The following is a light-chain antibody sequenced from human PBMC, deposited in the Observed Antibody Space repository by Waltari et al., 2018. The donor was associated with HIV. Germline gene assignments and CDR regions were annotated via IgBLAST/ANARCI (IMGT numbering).Light chain of an antibody. J-gene: IGLJ3*02. V-gene: IGLV1-51*01. CDR1: SSNIGNNY. Sequence: QSVLTQPPSVSAAPGQKVTISCSGSSSNIGNNYVSWYQQVPGTATKLLIYNNNKRPSGIPDRFSGSKSGTSATLGITGLQTGDEADYYCGTWDSSLSDWVFGGGTKLTVL. CDR2: NNN. CDR3: GTWDSSLSDWV.